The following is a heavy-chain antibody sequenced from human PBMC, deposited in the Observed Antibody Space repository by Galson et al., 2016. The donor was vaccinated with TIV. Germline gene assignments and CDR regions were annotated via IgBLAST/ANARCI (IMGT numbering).Heavy chain of an antibody. D-gene: IGHD4-17*01. CDR2: ISYDGSDQ. J-gene: IGHJ4*02. CDR1: GFTFSDYG. V-gene: IGHV3-30*18. CDR3: AKDPRLYGDYFLHYFDY. Sequence: SLRLSCAASGFTFSDYGTHWVRQAPGKGLEWVAVISYDGSDQYYAGSVKGRFTISRDNSKNTLYLQMSSLRSDDTAMYYCAKDPRLYGDYFLHYFDYWGQGTPVTVSS.